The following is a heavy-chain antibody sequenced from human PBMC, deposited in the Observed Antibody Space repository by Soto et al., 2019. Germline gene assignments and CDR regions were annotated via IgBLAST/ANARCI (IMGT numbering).Heavy chain of an antibody. Sequence: QITLKESGPTLVKPTQTLTLTCTFSGFSLSTTAVGVGWIRQPPGKALEWLAFIYWDDDKRYSPSLKGRLTVTKXTSKNQVVLXMTDMDPVDTATYYCAXRXXXLETRGEFDYWGQGTLVTVSS. J-gene: IGHJ4*02. CDR3: AXRXXXLETRGEFDY. CDR2: IYWDDDK. D-gene: IGHD3-16*01. CDR1: GFSLSTTAVG. V-gene: IGHV2-5*02.